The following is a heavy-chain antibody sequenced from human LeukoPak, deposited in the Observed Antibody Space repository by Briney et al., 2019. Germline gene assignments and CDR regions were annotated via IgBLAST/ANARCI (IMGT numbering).Heavy chain of an antibody. V-gene: IGHV1-18*01. D-gene: IGHD2-2*01. Sequence: ASVKVSCKXSGYTFTSYGISWVRQAPGQGLEWMGWISAYNGNTNYSQKLQGRVTMTTDTSTSTDYMELRSLRSDDTAVYYCARVSSSGPDIVVVPAAHTWFDPWGQGTLVTVSS. CDR1: GYTFTSYG. CDR3: ARVSSSGPDIVVVPAAHTWFDP. CDR2: ISAYNGNT. J-gene: IGHJ5*02.